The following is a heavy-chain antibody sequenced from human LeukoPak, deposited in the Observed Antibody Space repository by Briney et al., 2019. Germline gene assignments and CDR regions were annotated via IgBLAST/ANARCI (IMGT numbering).Heavy chain of an antibody. CDR3: ARDRGYSTSWSFDY. V-gene: IGHV1-18*01. Sequence: GASVKVSCKASGYTFTSYGISWVRQAPGQGLEWMGWISAYNGNTNYAQKLRGRVTMTTDTSTSTAYMELRSLISDDTAVYYCARDRGYSTSWSFDYWGQGTLVTVSS. J-gene: IGHJ4*02. D-gene: IGHD6-13*01. CDR1: GYTFTSYG. CDR2: ISAYNGNT.